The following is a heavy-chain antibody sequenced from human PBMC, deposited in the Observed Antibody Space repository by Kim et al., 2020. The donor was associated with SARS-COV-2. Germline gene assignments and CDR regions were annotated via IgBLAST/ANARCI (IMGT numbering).Heavy chain of an antibody. D-gene: IGHD3-22*01. V-gene: IGHV4-34*01. J-gene: IGHJ4*02. Sequence: SLKSRVTMSVDTSKNQFSLKLSSVTAADTAVYYCARVLLYYYDSSGYPDYWGQGTLVTVSS. CDR3: ARVLLYYYDSSGYPDY.